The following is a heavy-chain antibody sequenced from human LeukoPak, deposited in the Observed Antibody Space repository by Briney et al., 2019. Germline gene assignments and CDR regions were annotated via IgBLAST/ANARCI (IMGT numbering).Heavy chain of an antibody. Sequence: ASVTVSCTASGYTFTGYYMHWVRQAPGQGLEWMGWINPNSGGTNYAQKFQGWVTMTRDTSISTAYMELSRLRSDDTAVYYCAVSGLVVPAAQRGDYYGMDVWGQGTTVTVSS. CDR1: GYTFTGYY. CDR3: AVSGLVVPAAQRGDYYGMDV. D-gene: IGHD2-2*01. J-gene: IGHJ6*02. V-gene: IGHV1-2*04. CDR2: INPNSGGT.